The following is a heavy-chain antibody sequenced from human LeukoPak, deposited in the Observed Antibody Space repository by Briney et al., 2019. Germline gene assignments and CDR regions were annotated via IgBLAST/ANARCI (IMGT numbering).Heavy chain of an antibody. CDR2: FDPEDGET. Sequence: ASVKVSCKVSGYTLTELSMHWVRQAPGKGLEWMGGFDPEDGETIYAQKFQGRVTMTEDTSTDTAYMGLSSLRSEDTAVYYCATLLYCSGGSCYSDFLRYFDYWGQGTLVTVSS. CDR1: GYTLTELS. V-gene: IGHV1-24*01. CDR3: ATLLYCSGGSCYSDFLRYFDY. D-gene: IGHD2-15*01. J-gene: IGHJ4*02.